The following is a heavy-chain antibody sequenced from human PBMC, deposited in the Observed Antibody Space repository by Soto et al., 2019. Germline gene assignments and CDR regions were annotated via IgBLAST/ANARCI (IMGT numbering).Heavy chain of an antibody. Sequence: AGESLKISCKGSGYSFTSYWIGWVRQMPGKGLEWMGIIYPGDSDTRYSPSFQGQVTISADKSISTAYLQWSSLKASDTAMYYCARQESSSWGGRTYYYYYGMDVWGQGTTVTVSS. CDR2: IYPGDSDT. J-gene: IGHJ6*02. V-gene: IGHV5-51*01. CDR1: GYSFTSYW. CDR3: ARQESSSWGGRTYYYYYGMDV. D-gene: IGHD6-13*01.